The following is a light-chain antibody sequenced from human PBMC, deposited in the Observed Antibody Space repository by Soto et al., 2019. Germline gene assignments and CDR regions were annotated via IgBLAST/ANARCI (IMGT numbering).Light chain of an antibody. J-gene: IGKJ1*01. CDR2: DAS. CDR1: QSISSW. CDR3: QRYNSYSGT. Sequence: DIQMTQSPSTLSASVGDRVTITCRASQSISSWLAWYQQKPGKAPKLLSYDASSLESGVPSRFSGSGSGTEFTLTVRSLQPDDFATYYCQRYNSYSGTFGRGTKGEIK. V-gene: IGKV1-5*01.